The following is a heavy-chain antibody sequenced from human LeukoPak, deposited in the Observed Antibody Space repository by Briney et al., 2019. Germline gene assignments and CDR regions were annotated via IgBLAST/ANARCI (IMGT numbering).Heavy chain of an antibody. CDR2: IDKEGNER. V-gene: IGHV3-7*03. D-gene: IGHD2-15*01. J-gene: IGHJ3*02. CDR1: GVMFRNYW. CDR3: ALYRSSANCHDAFDI. Sequence: GGSLRLSCAVSGVMFRNYWMSWVRQAPGKGLEWAANIDKEGNERPYVASVKGRFTISRDNAKNSLYLQMNSLGAEDTAMYYCALYRSSANCHDAFDIWGQGTMVTVSS.